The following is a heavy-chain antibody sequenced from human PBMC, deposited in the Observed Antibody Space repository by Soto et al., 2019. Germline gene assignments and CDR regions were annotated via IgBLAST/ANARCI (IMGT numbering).Heavy chain of an antibody. V-gene: IGHV3-30-3*01. D-gene: IGHD2-21*01. CDR2: MSFDGNSK. Sequence: QVQLVESGGGVVQPGRSLRLSCAASGFTFSSYSMHWVRQAPGKGLEWVAAMSFDGNSKYFADSVKGRFTISRDNSKNTLSLQMNSLGADDSAVYYCARGRSVIDHDDLEYWGQGTRVTVSS. CDR3: ARGRSVIDHDDLEY. CDR1: GFTFSSYS. J-gene: IGHJ4*02.